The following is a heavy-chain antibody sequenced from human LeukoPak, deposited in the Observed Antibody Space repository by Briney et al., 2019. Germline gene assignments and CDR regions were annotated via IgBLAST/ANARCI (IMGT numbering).Heavy chain of an antibody. V-gene: IGHV3-74*01. CDR1: GFTYSNYW. J-gene: IGHJ4*02. CDR2: INSDGSST. D-gene: IGHD3-10*01. CDR3: ARPTYFYGSGSLYYFDF. Sequence: GGSPRLSCAASGFTYSNYWMHWVRQAPGKGLVWVSSINSDGSSTTYVDSVKGRFTISRDNAKNKLYLQMNSLRAEDTAVYYCARPTYFYGSGSLYYFDFWGQGTLVTVSS.